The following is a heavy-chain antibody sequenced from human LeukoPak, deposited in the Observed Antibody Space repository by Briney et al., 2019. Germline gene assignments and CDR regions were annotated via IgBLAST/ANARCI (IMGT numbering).Heavy chain of an antibody. CDR2: ITGGAGNT. Sequence: PGGSLRLSCAASGFTFSSYAMSWVRQAPGKGLEWVSGITGGAGNTYYADSVKGRFTISRDNSQNTLYLQMSSLGAEDTAVYHCAKVLNGILGGNFDYWGQGTLVTVSS. D-gene: IGHD2-21*01. J-gene: IGHJ4*02. V-gene: IGHV3-23*01. CDR1: GFTFSSYA. CDR3: AKVLNGILGGNFDY.